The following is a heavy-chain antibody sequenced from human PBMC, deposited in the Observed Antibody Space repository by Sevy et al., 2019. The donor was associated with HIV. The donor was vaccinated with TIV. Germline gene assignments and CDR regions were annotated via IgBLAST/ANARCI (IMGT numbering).Heavy chain of an antibody. CDR2: ISFDGSNK. CDR3: ARGRGGVVAGTGYFDH. Sequence: GGSLRLSCAASGFTFSGYAMHWVRQAPGKGLEWVAVISFDGSNKYYADSVKGRFTISRDNSKNTLYLQMNSLRVEDTAVYYCARGRGGVVAGTGYFDHWGQGTLVTVSS. D-gene: IGHD6-19*01. J-gene: IGHJ4*02. CDR1: GFTFSGYA. V-gene: IGHV3-30-3*01.